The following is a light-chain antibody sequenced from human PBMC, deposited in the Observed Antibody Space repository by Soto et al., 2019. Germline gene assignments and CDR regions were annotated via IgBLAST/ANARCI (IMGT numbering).Light chain of an antibody. CDR3: QQRSNWPSLT. CDR2: DVS. V-gene: IGKV3D-20*02. J-gene: IGKJ4*01. CDR1: QSVTSEY. Sequence: IVLTQSPGTLSLSPGERATLSCRASQSVTSEYLAWFQQKPGQAPRLLLYDVSTRATGFPDRFSGSGSGTDFTLTISRLEPEDFAVYYCQQRSNWPSLTFGGGTKVEIK.